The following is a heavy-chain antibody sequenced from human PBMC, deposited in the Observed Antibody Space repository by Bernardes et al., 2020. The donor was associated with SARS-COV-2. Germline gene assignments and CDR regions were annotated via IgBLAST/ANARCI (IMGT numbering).Heavy chain of an antibody. D-gene: IGHD3-22*01. J-gene: IGHJ4*02. CDR3: ARMIGGYYYVDGSFYYFDY. CDR2: IYYSGST. CDR1: GGSISSYY. V-gene: IGHV4-59*01. Sequence: SEPLSLTCTVFGGSISSYYWSWIRRPPGKGLEWIGYIYYSGSTNYNPSLKSRVTISVDTSKNQFSLKLSSVTAADTAVYYCARMIGGYYYVDGSFYYFDYWGQGTLVTVAS.